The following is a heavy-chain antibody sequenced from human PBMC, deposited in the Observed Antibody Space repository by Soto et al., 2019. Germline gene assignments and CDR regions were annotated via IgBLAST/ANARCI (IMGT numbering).Heavy chain of an antibody. D-gene: IGHD3-10*01. Sequence: QVQLVESGGGVVQPGRSLRLSCAASGFTFSSYGMHWVRQAPGKGLEWVAVIWYDGSNKYYADSVKGRFTISRDNSKNTLYMQMNSLRAEDTAVYYCARDGGFGYFYYYYGMDVWGQGTTVTVAS. CDR1: GFTFSSYG. CDR3: ARDGGFGYFYYYYGMDV. J-gene: IGHJ6*02. CDR2: IWYDGSNK. V-gene: IGHV3-33*01.